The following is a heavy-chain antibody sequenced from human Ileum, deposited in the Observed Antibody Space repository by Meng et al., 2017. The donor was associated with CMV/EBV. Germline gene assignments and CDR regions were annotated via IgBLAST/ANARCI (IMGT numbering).Heavy chain of an antibody. CDR1: FTFSGSC. CDR2: INSDGSST. Sequence: FTFSGSCMHWVRQAPGKGLVWVSRINSDGSSTSYADSVKGRFTISRDNAKNTLYLQMNSLRAEDTAVYYCARGTYYDFWSGYAHPDYWGQGTLVTVSS. D-gene: IGHD3-3*01. V-gene: IGHV3-74*01. J-gene: IGHJ4*02. CDR3: ARGTYYDFWSGYAHPDY.